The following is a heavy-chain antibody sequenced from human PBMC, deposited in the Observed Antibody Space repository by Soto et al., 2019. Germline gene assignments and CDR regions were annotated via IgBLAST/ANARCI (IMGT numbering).Heavy chain of an antibody. CDR1: GWSFRSCGYC. V-gene: IGHV4-31*11. J-gene: IGHJ4*02. CDR2: GYYSGSA. Sequence: SETLSLTCAVSGWSFRSCGYCWVRLRPRQGKGREWIGYGYYSGSAYHNPSLKSRVTISVDTSKNQFSLKLSSMPAADTAMYYCERTEVGCTRTSCYYYLDYWGQGTLVTVSS. D-gene: IGHD2-2*01. CDR3: ERTEVGCTRTSCYYYLDY.